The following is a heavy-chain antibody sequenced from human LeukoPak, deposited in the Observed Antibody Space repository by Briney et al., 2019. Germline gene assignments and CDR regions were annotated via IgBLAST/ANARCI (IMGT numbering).Heavy chain of an antibody. Sequence: PSETLSLTCAVYGGSYNDYYWSWFRQPPGKGLEWIGEINHSGSTNYNPSLKSRVTVSVDTSKNQFSLKLSSVTAADTAVYYCTSRNYYDSRGYYYFDYWGRGTLVTVSS. J-gene: IGHJ4*02. CDR2: INHSGST. CDR1: GGSYNDYY. CDR3: TSRNYYDSRGYYYFDY. D-gene: IGHD3-22*01. V-gene: IGHV4-34*01.